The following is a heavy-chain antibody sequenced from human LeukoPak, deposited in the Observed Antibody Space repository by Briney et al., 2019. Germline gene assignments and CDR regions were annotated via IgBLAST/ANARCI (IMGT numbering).Heavy chain of an antibody. CDR3: ARGRRDTAMVSDY. Sequence: PGGSLRLSCAASGFTFSSYSMNWVRQAPGKGLEWVSSISSSSSYIYYAVSVKGRFTISRDNAKNSLYLQMNSLRAEDTAVYYCARGRRDTAMVSDYWGQGTLVTVSS. J-gene: IGHJ4*02. CDR2: ISSSSSYI. CDR1: GFTFSSYS. D-gene: IGHD5-18*01. V-gene: IGHV3-21*01.